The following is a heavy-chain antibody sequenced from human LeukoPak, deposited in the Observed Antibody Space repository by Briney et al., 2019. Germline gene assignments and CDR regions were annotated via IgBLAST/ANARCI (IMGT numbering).Heavy chain of an antibody. J-gene: IGHJ4*02. Sequence: GRSLRLSCAASGFTFSSYAMHWVRQAPGKGLEWVVVISYDGSNKYYADSVKGRFTISRDNSKNTLYLQMNSLRAEDTAVYYCARDFFVPGRIKTSGDFDYWGQGTLVTVSS. V-gene: IGHV3-30*14. CDR1: GFTFSSYA. CDR3: ARDFFVPGRIKTSGDFDY. D-gene: IGHD1-26*01. CDR2: ISYDGSNK.